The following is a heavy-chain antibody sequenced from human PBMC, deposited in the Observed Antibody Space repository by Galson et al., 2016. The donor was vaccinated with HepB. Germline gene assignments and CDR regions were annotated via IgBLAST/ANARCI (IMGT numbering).Heavy chain of an antibody. D-gene: IGHD1/OR15-1a*01. V-gene: IGHV6-1*01. CDR1: GDSVSSNSAA. CDR3: VEQRKGAPYGMDV. Sequence: CAISGDSVSSNSAAWNWIRQSPSRGLEWLGRTYYRSKWYNDYAVSVNSRIIVNPDTSKNQFSLQLNSVTPEDTAVYYCVEQRKGAPYGMDVWGQGTTVTVSS. CDR2: TYYRSKWYN. J-gene: IGHJ6*02.